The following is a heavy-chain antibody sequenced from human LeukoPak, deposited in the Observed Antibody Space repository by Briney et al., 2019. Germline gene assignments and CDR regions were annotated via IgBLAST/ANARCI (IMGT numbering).Heavy chain of an antibody. Sequence: SETLSLTCTVSGGSISSYYWSWIRQPPGKGLEWIGYIYYSGSTNYNPSLKSRVTISVDTSKNQFSLKRSSVTAADTAVYYCARIVGARPYNWFDPWGQGTLVTVSS. CDR1: GGSISSYY. CDR3: ARIVGARPYNWFDP. D-gene: IGHD1-26*01. J-gene: IGHJ5*02. V-gene: IGHV4-59*01. CDR2: IYYSGST.